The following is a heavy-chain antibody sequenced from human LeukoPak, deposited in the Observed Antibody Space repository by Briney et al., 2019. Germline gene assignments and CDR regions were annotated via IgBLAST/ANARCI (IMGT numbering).Heavy chain of an antibody. CDR1: GGPISSSSYY. Sequence: SETLSLTCTVSGGPISSSSYYWGWIRQPPGKGLEWIGSIYYSGNTYYNPSLKSRVTISVDTSKNQFSLRLSSVTAADTAVYYCAIIMATFDYWSQGTLVTVSS. CDR2: IYYSGNT. D-gene: IGHD5-24*01. J-gene: IGHJ4*02. V-gene: IGHV4-39*01. CDR3: AIIMATFDY.